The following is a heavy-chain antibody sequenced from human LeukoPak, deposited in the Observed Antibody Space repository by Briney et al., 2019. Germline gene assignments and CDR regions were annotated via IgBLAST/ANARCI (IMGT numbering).Heavy chain of an antibody. V-gene: IGHV3-74*01. Sequence: GGSLRLSCAVSGFTFSSHWMHWVRQAPGKGLVWVSRIYEDGSTTNDADSVKGRFTISRDNAKNTLYMQMNRLRAEDTAVYYCARVSGPGMNEYFHLWGQGTLVTVSS. D-gene: IGHD3-10*01. CDR2: IYEDGSTT. J-gene: IGHJ1*01. CDR3: ARVSGPGMNEYFHL. CDR1: GFTFSSHW.